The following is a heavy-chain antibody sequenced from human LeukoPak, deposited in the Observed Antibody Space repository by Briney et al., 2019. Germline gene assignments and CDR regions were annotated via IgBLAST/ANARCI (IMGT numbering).Heavy chain of an antibody. CDR1: AASVSASGYF. CDR3: ERDWDGAFDCNTFDI. Sequence: SQTLSLTCTVSAASVSASGYFWGWIRQPPGKGLEWIGTLHYSGSTYYNTSLRSRVTISGDTSKNQFSFKLYSVTSAETTIYYCERDWDGAFDCNTFDIWGLGTMVTVSS. J-gene: IGHJ3*02. V-gene: IGHV4-39*07. D-gene: IGHD4/OR15-4a*01. CDR2: LHYSGST.